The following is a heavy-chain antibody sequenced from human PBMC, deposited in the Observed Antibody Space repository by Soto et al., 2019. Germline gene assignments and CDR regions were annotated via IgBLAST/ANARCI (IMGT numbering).Heavy chain of an antibody. Sequence: GGSLRLSCAASGFTFSSYGMHWVRQAPGKGLEWVAVIWYDGSNKYYADSVKGRFTISRDNSKNTLYLQMNSLRAEDTAVYYCARGSYDSSGYYVYYFDYWGQGTLVTVSS. V-gene: IGHV3-33*01. CDR2: IWYDGSNK. D-gene: IGHD3-22*01. J-gene: IGHJ4*02. CDR3: ARGSYDSSGYYVYYFDY. CDR1: GFTFSSYG.